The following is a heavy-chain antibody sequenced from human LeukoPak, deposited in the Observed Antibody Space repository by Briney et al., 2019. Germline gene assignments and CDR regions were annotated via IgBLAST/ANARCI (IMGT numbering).Heavy chain of an antibody. Sequence: GGSLRLSCAASGFTFSSYALSWVRQAPGKGLEWVSAISGSGGGTYYADSVKGRFTISRDNSKNTLYLQTNSLRAEDTAVYYCAKESYCGGDCYYPFDYWGQGTLVTVSS. V-gene: IGHV3-23*01. CDR2: ISGSGGGT. D-gene: IGHD2-21*02. J-gene: IGHJ4*02. CDR1: GFTFSSYA. CDR3: AKESYCGGDCYYPFDY.